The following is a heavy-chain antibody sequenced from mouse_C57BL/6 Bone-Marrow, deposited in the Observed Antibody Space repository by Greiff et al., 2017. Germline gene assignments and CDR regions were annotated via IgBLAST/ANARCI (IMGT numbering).Heavy chain of an antibody. V-gene: IGHV5-4*01. D-gene: IGHD1-1*01. J-gene: IGHJ4*01. CDR2: ISDGGSYT. CDR1: GFTFSSYA. Sequence: EVMLVESGGGLVKPGGSLKLSCAASGFTFSSYAMSWVRQTPEKRLEWVATISDGGSYTYYPDNVKGRFTISRDNAKNNLYLQMSHLKSEDTAMYYCAREIPDYGSSFYYAMGYWGQGTSVTVSA. CDR3: AREIPDYGSSFYYAMGY.